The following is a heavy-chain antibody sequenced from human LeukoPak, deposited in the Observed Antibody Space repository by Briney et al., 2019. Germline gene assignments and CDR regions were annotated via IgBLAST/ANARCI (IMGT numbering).Heavy chain of an antibody. CDR2: IRDDGSNK. V-gene: IGHV3-30*02. D-gene: IGHD3-22*01. J-gene: IGHJ3*02. CDR1: GFTFSSYG. Sequence: GGSLRLSCAASGFTFSSYGMHWVRQAPGKGLEWVAFIRDDGSNKYYADSVKGRFTISRDNSKNTLYLQMSSLRAEDTAVYYCARQTRRSITMIVVVIKKGESAFDIWGQGTMVTVSS. CDR3: ARQTRRSITMIVVVIKKGESAFDI.